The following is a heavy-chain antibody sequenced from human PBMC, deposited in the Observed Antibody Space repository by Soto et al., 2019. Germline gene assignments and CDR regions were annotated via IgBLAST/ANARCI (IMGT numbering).Heavy chain of an antibody. D-gene: IGHD3-16*01. V-gene: IGHV3-21*01. CDR3: ARDLHDYVSFRFDP. Sequence: GGSLRLSCAASGFTFSNAWMSWVRQAPGKGLEWVSSISTSSGYRYYADSVKGRFTISRDNAKKSLYLQMNSLRAEDTAVYYCARDLHDYVSFRFDPWGQGTLVTVSS. CDR2: ISTSSGYR. J-gene: IGHJ5*02. CDR1: GFTFSNAW.